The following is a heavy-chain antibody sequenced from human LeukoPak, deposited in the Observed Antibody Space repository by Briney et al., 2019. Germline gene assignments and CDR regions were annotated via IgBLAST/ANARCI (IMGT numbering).Heavy chain of an antibody. J-gene: IGHJ4*02. CDR2: ISGSGGST. D-gene: IGHD6-19*01. Sequence: GGSLRLSCEASGFIFSNYGMHWVRQAPGKGLEWVSAISGSGGSTYYADSVKGRFTISRDNSKNTLYLQMNSLRAEDTAVYYCAKLIYSSGRFDYWGQGTLVTVSS. CDR3: AKLIYSSGRFDY. CDR1: GFIFSNYG. V-gene: IGHV3-23*01.